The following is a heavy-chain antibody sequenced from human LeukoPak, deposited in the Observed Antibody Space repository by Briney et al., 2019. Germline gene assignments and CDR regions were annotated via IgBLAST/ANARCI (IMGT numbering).Heavy chain of an antibody. CDR2: ISGSGGST. J-gene: IGHJ4*02. CDR1: GFTFSSYA. V-gene: IGHV3-23*01. D-gene: IGHD3-10*01. Sequence: PGGSLRLSCAASGFTFSSYAMSWVRQASGKGLEWVSAISGSGGSTYYADSVKGRFTISRDNSKNTLYLQMNSLRAEDTAVYYCAKGPPITMVRGVLFDYWGQGTLVTVSS. CDR3: AKGPPITMVRGVLFDY.